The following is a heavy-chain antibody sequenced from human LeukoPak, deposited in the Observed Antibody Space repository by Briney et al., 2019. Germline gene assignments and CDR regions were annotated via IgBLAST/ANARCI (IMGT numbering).Heavy chain of an antibody. J-gene: IGHJ4*02. Sequence: SETLSLTCTVSGGSISNYYWSWIRQPPGKGLEWIGYIYYTGSTNYNASLKSRVTISVDTSKSQFSLKLSSGTAADTAVYYCARLQSRLCFDYWGQGTLVTVSS. CDR3: ARLQSRLCFDY. D-gene: IGHD2-21*01. CDR2: IYYTGST. V-gene: IGHV4-59*01. CDR1: GGSISNYY.